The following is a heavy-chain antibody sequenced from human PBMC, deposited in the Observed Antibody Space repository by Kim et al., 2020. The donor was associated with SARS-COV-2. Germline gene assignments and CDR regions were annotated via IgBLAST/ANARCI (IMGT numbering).Heavy chain of an antibody. CDR2: IVVGSGNT. CDR1: GFTFTSSA. D-gene: IGHD3-22*01. Sequence: SVKVSCKTSGFTFTSSAVQWVRQARGQRLEWIGWIVVGSGNTNYAQKFQERVTITRDMSTSTAYMELSSLRSEDTAVYYCAAAPRDYYDSSGYYHTPVSGWGQGTLVTVSS. J-gene: IGHJ4*02. V-gene: IGHV1-58*01. CDR3: AAAPRDYYDSSGYYHTPVSG.